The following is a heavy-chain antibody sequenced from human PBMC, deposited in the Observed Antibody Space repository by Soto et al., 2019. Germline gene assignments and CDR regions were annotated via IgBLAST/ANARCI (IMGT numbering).Heavy chain of an antibody. CDR2: ISGSGGST. V-gene: IGHV3-23*01. CDR1: GFTFSSYA. J-gene: IGHJ4*02. Sequence: EVQLLESGGGLVQPGGSLRLSCAASGFTFSSYAMSWVRQAPGKGLEWVSAISGSGGSTYYADSVKGRFTISRDNSKNTLYLQMNRLGAEDTAVYYCAKARSPISPFDYWGQGTLVTVSS. CDR3: AKARSPISPFDY.